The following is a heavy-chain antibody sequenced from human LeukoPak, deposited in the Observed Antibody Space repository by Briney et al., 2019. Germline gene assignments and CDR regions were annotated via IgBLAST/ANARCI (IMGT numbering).Heavy chain of an antibody. CDR1: GYTFNRYG. CDR2: INVYNGNT. CDR3: ARRCGASGRP. J-gene: IGHJ5*02. V-gene: IGHV1-18*01. Sequence: GASVKVSCKASGYTFNRYGVSWGRQAPGQGLEWMGLINVYNGNTNYAQNFQGRVTMTTDTSTSTAYMELRSLRSDDTAVYYCARRCGASGRPWGQGTLVTVSS. D-gene: IGHD2-15*01.